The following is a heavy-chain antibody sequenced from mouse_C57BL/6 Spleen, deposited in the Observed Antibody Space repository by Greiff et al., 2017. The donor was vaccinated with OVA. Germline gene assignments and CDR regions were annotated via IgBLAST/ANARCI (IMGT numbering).Heavy chain of an antibody. D-gene: IGHD1-1*01. CDR1: GYTFTSYW. CDR3: ALGSTWFAY. J-gene: IGHJ3*01. CDR2: IDPSDSDT. Sequence: QVQLQQPGAELVKPGASVKLSCKASGYTFTSYWMHWVKQRPGQGLEWIGKIDPSDSDTNYNQKFKGKSTLTVDKSSSTAYMQLSSLTSEDSAVYYCALGSTWFAYWGQGTLVTVSA. V-gene: IGHV1-69*01.